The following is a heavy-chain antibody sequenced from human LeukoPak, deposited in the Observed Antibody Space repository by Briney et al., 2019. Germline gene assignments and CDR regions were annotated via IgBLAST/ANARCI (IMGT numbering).Heavy chain of an antibody. V-gene: IGHV3-74*01. J-gene: IGHJ4*02. CDR2: IEGDGNRI. CDR3: TRDWRNLGYDY. Sequence: GGSLRLSCAASGFTPSAYWMHWVRHAPGKGLMWVSRIEGDGNRITYADSVKGRFTISRDNAKNTLYLQMNSLRAEDTAVYYCTRDWRNLGYDYWGQGTLVTVSS. D-gene: IGHD5-12*01. CDR1: GFTPSAYW.